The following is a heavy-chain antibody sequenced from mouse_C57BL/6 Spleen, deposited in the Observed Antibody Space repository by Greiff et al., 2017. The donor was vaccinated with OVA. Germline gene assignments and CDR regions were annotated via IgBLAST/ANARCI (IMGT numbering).Heavy chain of an antibody. Sequence: EVKVVESGGGLVKPGGSLKLSCAASGFTFSSYAMSWVRQTPEKRLEWVATISDGGSYTYYPDNVKGRFTISRDNAKNNLYLQMSHLKSEDTAMYYCARDGYGSSPYYYAMDYWGQGTSVTVSS. CDR1: GFTFSSYA. CDR2: ISDGGSYT. CDR3: ARDGYGSSPYYYAMDY. J-gene: IGHJ4*01. V-gene: IGHV5-4*01. D-gene: IGHD1-1*01.